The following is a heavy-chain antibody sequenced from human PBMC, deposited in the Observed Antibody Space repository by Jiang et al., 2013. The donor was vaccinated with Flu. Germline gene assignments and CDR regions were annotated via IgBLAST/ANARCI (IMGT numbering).Heavy chain of an antibody. V-gene: IGHV1-18*01. CDR1: GYTFTSYG. CDR3: ALFRIAAAGYNWFDP. CDR2: ISAYNGNT. Sequence: SVKVSCKASGYTFTSYGISWVRQAPGQGLEWMGWISAYNGNTNYAQKLQGRVTMTTDTSTSTAYMELRSLRSDDTAVYYCALFRIAAAGYNWFDPWGQGTLVTVSS. D-gene: IGHD6-13*01. J-gene: IGHJ5*02.